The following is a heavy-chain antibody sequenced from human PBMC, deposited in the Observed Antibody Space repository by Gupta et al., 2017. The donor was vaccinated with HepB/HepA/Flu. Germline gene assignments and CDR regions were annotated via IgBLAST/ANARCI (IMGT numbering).Heavy chain of an antibody. Sequence: EVQLVESGGGLIQPGGSLRLSCAASGFPVRSNYMSWVRQAPGKGLEWVSVIYSGGSTYYADSVKGRFTISRDNSKNTLYLQMNSLRAEDTAVYYCARVDSRIYYFDYWGQGTLVTVSS. CDR3: ARVDSRIYYFDY. J-gene: IGHJ4*02. CDR1: GFPVRSNY. CDR2: IYSGGST. D-gene: IGHD2-15*01. V-gene: IGHV3-53*01.